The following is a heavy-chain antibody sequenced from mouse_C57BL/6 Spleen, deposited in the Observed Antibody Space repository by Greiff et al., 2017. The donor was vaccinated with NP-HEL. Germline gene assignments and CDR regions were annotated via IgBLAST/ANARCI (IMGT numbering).Heavy chain of an antibody. CDR3: VRDFLNRSYYAMDY. CDR1: GFTFNTYA. CDR2: IRSKSSNYAT. J-gene: IGHJ4*01. V-gene: IGHV10-3*01. Sequence: EVQGVESGGGLVQPKGSLKLSCAASGFTFNTYAMHWVRQAPGKGLEWVARIRSKSSNYATYYADSVKDRFTISRDDSQSMLYLQMNNLKTEDTAMYYCVRDFLNRSYYAMDYWGQGTSVTVSS.